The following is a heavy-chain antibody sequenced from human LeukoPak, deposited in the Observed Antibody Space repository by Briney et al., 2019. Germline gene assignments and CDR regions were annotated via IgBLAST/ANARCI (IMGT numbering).Heavy chain of an antibody. J-gene: IGHJ6*02. CDR1: GFTFSSYA. V-gene: IGHV3-23*01. CDR2: IDNNGGST. Sequence: GGSLRLSCAASGFTFSSYAMNWVRQAPGKGLEWVSSIDNNGGSTYYADSVKGRFTISRDNSKNTLFLQMNSLRAEDTAVYYCAKDLQGTRYYYYGMDVWGQGTTVTVSS. D-gene: IGHD1-14*01. CDR3: AKDLQGTRYYYYGMDV.